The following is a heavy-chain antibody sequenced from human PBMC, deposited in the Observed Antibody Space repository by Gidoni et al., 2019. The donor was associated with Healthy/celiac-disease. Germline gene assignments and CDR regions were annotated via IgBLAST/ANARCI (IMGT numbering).Heavy chain of an antibody. J-gene: IGHJ4*02. CDR2: ISWNSGSI. CDR3: AKDTKAIAAAGRLDY. D-gene: IGHD6-13*01. CDR1: GFTFDDYA. Sequence: EVQLVESGGGLVQPGRSLRLSCAASGFTFDDYAMHWVRQAPGKGLEWVSGISWNSGSIGYADSVKGRFTISRDNAKNSLYLQMNSLRAEDTALYYCAKDTKAIAAAGRLDYWGQGTLVTVSS. V-gene: IGHV3-9*01.